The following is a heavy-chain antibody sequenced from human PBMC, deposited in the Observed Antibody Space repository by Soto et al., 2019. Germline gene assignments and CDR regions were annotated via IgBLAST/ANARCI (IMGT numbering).Heavy chain of an antibody. Sequence: SETLCVTWTVSGGSVRTGSFFGSWIRQPPGKGLEWIGFIYDNRTFNYNPSLKSRVTISVDTSKHQFSLKLSSVIAADTAVYYCERGFWSRCYTTNWFARSGQGPLVTGS. D-gene: IGHD3-3*01. CDR2: IYDNRTF. CDR1: GGSVRTGSFF. J-gene: IGHJ5*02. CDR3: ERGFWSRCYTTNWFAR. V-gene: IGHV4-61*01.